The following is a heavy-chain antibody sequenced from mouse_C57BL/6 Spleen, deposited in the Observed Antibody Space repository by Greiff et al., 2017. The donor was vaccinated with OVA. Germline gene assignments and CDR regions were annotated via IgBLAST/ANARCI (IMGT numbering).Heavy chain of an antibody. J-gene: IGHJ1*03. CDR2: IHPSDSVT. CDR1: GYTFTSYW. CDR3: AISYYANSGYFDV. Sequence: QVQLQQPGAELVKPGASVKVSCKASGYTFTSYWMHWVKQRPGQGLEWIGRIHPSDSVTNYNQKFKGKATLTVDKSSSTAYMQLSSLTSEDTAVYYCAISYYANSGYFDVWGTGTTVTVSS. V-gene: IGHV1-74*01. D-gene: IGHD2-10*01.